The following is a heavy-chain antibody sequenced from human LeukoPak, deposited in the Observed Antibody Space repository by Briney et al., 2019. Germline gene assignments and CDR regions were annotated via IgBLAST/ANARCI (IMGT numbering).Heavy chain of an antibody. CDR3: ARVRRGMAYYYGMDV. CDR2: ISSDGRNQ. J-gene: IGHJ6*02. V-gene: IGHV3-30*14. Sequence: GGSLRLSCEASGLTFSSDPMHWVRQAPGKGLEWVATISSDGRNQYYADSVKGRFTISRDNSKNTLYLQMNSLRAEDTAVYYCARVRRGMAYYYGMDVWGQGTTVTVSS. CDR1: GLTFSSDP. D-gene: IGHD2-8*01.